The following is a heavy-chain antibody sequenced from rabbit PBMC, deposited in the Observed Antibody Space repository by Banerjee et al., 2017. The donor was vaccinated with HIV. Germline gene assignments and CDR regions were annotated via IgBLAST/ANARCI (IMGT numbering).Heavy chain of an antibody. J-gene: IGHJ4*01. CDR2: INTNSGNA. D-gene: IGHD1-1*01. CDR3: ARWGSGWNLNL. CDR1: GFTLSSYW. Sequence: QEQLEESGGGLVKPEGSLKLSCTASGFTLSSYWMWWVRQAPGKGLEWIACINTNSGNAVYASWAKGRFTIYKTSSTTVTLQMTSLTAADTATYFCARWGSGWNLNLWGQGTLVTVS. V-gene: IGHV1S45*01.